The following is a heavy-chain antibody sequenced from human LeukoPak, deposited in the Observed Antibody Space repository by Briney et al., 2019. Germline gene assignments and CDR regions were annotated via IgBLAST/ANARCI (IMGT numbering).Heavy chain of an antibody. CDR3: ARDRYYRPFDY. Sequence: SVKVSCKASGGTFISYAISWVRQAPGQGLEWMGRIIPIFGTANYAQKFQGRVTITTDESTSTAYMELSSLRSEDTAVYYCARDRYYRPFDYWGQGTLVTVSS. CDR1: GGTFISYA. D-gene: IGHD2/OR15-2a*01. J-gene: IGHJ4*02. CDR2: IIPIFGTA. V-gene: IGHV1-69*05.